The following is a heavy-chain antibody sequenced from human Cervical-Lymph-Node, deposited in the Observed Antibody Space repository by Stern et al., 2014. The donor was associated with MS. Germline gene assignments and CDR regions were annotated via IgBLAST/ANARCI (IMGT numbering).Heavy chain of an antibody. CDR2: LSYDGTNK. D-gene: IGHD1/OR15-1a*01. V-gene: IGHV3-30*03. CDR1: GFAFSSYG. CDR3: VSRPNPPLSGNMTEY. J-gene: IGHJ4*02. Sequence: MQLVESGGGVVQPGRSRRLSCTASGFAFSSYGIHWVRQAPGKGLEWVAVLSYDGTNKFYADSVKGRFTISRDNSKNTLFLQMISWESEDTAFFYCVSRPNPPLSGNMTEYWGQGTLVIVSS.